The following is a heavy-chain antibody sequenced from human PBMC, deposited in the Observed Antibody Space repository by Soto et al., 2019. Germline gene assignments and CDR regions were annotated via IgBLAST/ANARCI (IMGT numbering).Heavy chain of an antibody. D-gene: IGHD6-19*01. CDR2: ISSSSSTI. V-gene: IGHV3-48*01. J-gene: IGHJ5*02. CDR3: ARSIAVAGSGGWFDP. Sequence: EVQLVEPGGGLVQPGGSQRLSCAASGFTFSSYSMNWVRQAPGKGLEWVSYISSSSSTIYYADSVKGRFTISRDNAKNSLYLQMNSLRAEDTAVYYCARSIAVAGSGGWFDPWGQGTLVTVSS. CDR1: GFTFSSYS.